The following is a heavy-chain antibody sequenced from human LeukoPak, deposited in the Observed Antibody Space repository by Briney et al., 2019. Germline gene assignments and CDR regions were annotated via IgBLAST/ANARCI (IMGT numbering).Heavy chain of an antibody. CDR3: ARVMVDGYTAGWFDP. V-gene: IGHV1-18*01. CDR2: ISSYNGDT. D-gene: IGHD5-24*01. Sequence: GASVKVSCKASGGTFSSYAINWVRQAPGQGLEWMGWISSYNGDTNYAQRVQDRVTMTTDTATSTAYMELRSLRSDDTAVYYCARVMVDGYTAGWFDPWGQGTLVTVSS. J-gene: IGHJ5*02. CDR1: GGTFSSYA.